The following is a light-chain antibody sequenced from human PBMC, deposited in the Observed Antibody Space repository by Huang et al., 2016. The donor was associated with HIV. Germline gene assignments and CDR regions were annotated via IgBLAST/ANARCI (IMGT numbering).Light chain of an antibody. J-gene: IGKJ2*01. V-gene: IGKV2-28*01. CDR3: MEALKTPYT. CDR2: LGS. Sequence: DIVMIQSPLSLPVTPGEPASISCRSSQSLLHTNAYNYLDWYLQKPEQTPQLLIYLGSSLAYGVPDRFSGGGSGTGFSLNISRVEAEDAGIYYCMEALKTPYTFGQGTKLEIK. CDR1: QSLLHTNAYNY.